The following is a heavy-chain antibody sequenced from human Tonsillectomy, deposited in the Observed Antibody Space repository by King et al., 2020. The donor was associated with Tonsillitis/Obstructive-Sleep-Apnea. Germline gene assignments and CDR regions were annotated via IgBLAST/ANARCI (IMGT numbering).Heavy chain of an antibody. CDR2: IYWDDDK. Sequence: TLKESGPTLVKPTQTLTLTCTFSGFSLSTSGMGVGWIRQPPGKALEWLALIYWDDDKRYSPSLKSRLTITKDTSKNQVVLTMTNMDPVDTATYYCAQSFVVVVAATFESAFDFDYWGQGTLVTVSS. CDR1: GFSLSTSGMG. D-gene: IGHD2-15*01. J-gene: IGHJ4*02. V-gene: IGHV2-5*02. CDR3: AQSFVVVVAATFESAFDFDY.